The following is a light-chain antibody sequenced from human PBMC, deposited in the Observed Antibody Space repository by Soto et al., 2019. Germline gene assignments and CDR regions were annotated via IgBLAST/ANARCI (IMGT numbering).Light chain of an antibody. Sequence: AIQLTQSPSSLSASVGDRVTITCRAIQGISSALAWYQQKPGKAPTLLIYDASSLESGVPSRFSGSGSGTDFTLTISSLQPEDCATYYCQQFNSYPYTFGQGTKLEIK. V-gene: IGKV1-13*02. CDR3: QQFNSYPYT. J-gene: IGKJ2*01. CDR1: QGISSA. CDR2: DAS.